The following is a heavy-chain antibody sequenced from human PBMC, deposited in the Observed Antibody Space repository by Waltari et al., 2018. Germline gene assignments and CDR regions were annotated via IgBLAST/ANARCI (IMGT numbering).Heavy chain of an antibody. V-gene: IGHV3-21*02. CDR1: GFHFDIYS. Sequence: QLAESGGGLVRPGWSLRLSCAASGFHFDIYSHIWVRQAPGKGLEWVSSISSGSSYIYYADSVKGRFTVSRDNIQNSVFLEMTGLRVDDTAMYYCARPQADTGTYKIAFQIWGQGTMVTVST. CDR2: ISSGSSYI. CDR3: ARPQADTGTYKIAFQI. D-gene: IGHD1-26*01. J-gene: IGHJ3*02.